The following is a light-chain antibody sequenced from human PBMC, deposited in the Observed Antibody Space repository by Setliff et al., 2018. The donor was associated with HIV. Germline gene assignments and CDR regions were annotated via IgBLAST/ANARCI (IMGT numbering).Light chain of an antibody. CDR2: NVD. CDR3: SSYSINNLYV. Sequence: QSALTQPASVSGSPGQSITISCTGTSSDVGGYNYVSWYQQHPGKAPKLMIYNVDKRPSGVSNRFSGSKSGNTASLTISGLQIEDEADYFCSSYSINNLYVFASGTKVTVL. V-gene: IGLV2-14*03. CDR1: SSDVGGYNY. J-gene: IGLJ1*01.